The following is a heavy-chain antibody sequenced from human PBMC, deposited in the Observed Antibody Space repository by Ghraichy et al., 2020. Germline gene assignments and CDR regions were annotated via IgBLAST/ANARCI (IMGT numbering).Heavy chain of an antibody. CDR3: ASLAVVPLDGAFDI. J-gene: IGHJ3*02. CDR2: IYSGGST. V-gene: IGHV3-53*01. Sequence: GGSLRLSCAASGFTVSSNYMSWVRQAPGKGLEWVSVIYSGGSTYYADSVKGRFTISRDNSKNTLYLQMNSLRAEDTAVYYCASLAVVPLDGAFDIWGQGTMVTVSS. CDR1: GFTVSSNY. D-gene: IGHD3-10*01.